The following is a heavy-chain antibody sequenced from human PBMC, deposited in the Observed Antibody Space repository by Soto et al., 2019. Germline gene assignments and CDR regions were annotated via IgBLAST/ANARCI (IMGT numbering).Heavy chain of an antibody. Sequence: SETLSLTCTVSGGSISSGDYYWSWIRQPPGKGLEWIGYIYYSGSTYYNPSLKSRVTISVDTSKNQFSLKLSSVTAADTAVYYCARNYYDSSGPSAGVDYWGQGTLVTVSS. J-gene: IGHJ4*02. V-gene: IGHV4-30-4*01. CDR2: IYYSGST. D-gene: IGHD3-22*01. CDR1: GGSISSGDYY. CDR3: ARNYYDSSGPSAGVDY.